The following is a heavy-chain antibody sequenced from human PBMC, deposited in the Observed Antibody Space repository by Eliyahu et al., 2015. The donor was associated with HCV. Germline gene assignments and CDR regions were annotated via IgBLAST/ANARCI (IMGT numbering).Heavy chain of an antibody. V-gene: IGHV4-39*01. CDR1: GGSISSSSYY. D-gene: IGHD6-19*01. J-gene: IGHJ4*02. Sequence: QLQLQESGPGLVKPSETLSLTCTVSGGSISSSSYYWGWIRQPPGKGLEWIGSIYYSGSTYYNPSLKSRVTISVDTSKNQFSLKLSSVTAADTAVYYCASQTDKPGIAVAWYPKKRGYWGQGTLVTVSS. CDR2: IYYSGST. CDR3: ASQTDKPGIAVAWYPKKRGY.